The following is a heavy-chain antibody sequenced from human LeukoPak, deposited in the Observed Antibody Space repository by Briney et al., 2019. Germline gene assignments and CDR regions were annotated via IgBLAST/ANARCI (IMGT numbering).Heavy chain of an antibody. CDR1: GGSISSSAYH. CDR3: ARLWSTDCSGGSCPHQPNS. J-gene: IGHJ4*02. D-gene: IGHD2-15*01. CDR2: IHIGGST. V-gene: IGHV4-39*01. Sequence: SETLSLTCTVSGGSISSSAYHWGWIRQPPGKGLEWIGRIHIGGSTYYNPSFKIGFTISVDTSKNQFSLKLRSVTAADTAMYYCARLWSTDCSGGSCPHQPNSWGQGTLVTVSS.